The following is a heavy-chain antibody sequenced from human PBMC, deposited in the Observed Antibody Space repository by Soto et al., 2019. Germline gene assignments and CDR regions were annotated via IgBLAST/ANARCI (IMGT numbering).Heavy chain of an antibody. J-gene: IGHJ3*02. CDR1: GFTFSRDA. V-gene: IGHV3-33*01. D-gene: IGHD2-15*01. CDR2: IWNDGSNE. Sequence: QLVEWGGGVVQPGRSLRLSCAASGFTFSRDAMHWVRQAPGKGLEWVAFIWNDGSNEYYADSVKGRAIISRDNSENTVYLQMNSLRAEDTAVYFCVRDAADSGYAIDIWGQGTMVTVSS. CDR3: VRDAADSGYAIDI.